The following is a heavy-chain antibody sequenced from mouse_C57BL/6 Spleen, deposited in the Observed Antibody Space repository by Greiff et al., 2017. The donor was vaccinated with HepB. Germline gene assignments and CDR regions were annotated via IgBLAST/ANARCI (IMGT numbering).Heavy chain of an antibody. Sequence: DVKLVESGGGLVKPGGSLKLSCAASGFTFSSYAMSWVRQTPEKRLEWVATISDGGSYTYYPDNVKGRFTISRDNAKNNLYLQMSHLKSEDTAMYYCARGGEILGLRRYFDVWGTGTTVTVSS. CDR2: ISDGGSYT. D-gene: IGHD2-4*01. V-gene: IGHV5-4*03. J-gene: IGHJ1*03. CDR1: GFTFSSYA. CDR3: ARGGEILGLRRYFDV.